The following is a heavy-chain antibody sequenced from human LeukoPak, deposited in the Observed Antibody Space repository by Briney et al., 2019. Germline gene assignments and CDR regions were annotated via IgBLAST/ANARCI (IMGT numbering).Heavy chain of an antibody. V-gene: IGHV4-59*12. D-gene: IGHD3-22*01. CDR1: GGSISSCY. CDR3: ARALNYDSSGYYYTNAFDI. CDR2: IYHSGST. Sequence: SETLSLTCTVSGGSISSCYWSWIRQPPGKGLEWIGYIYHSGSTYYNPSLKSRVTISVDRSKNQFSLKLSSVTAADTAVYYCARALNYDSSGYYYTNAFDIWGQGTMVTVSS. J-gene: IGHJ3*02.